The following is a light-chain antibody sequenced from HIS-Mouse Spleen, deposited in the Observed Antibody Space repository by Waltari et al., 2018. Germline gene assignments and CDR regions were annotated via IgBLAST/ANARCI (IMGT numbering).Light chain of an antibody. CDR3: QQLNSYPPT. J-gene: IGKJ1*01. Sequence: DIQLTQSPSFLSASVGDRVTITCRASQGISSYLAWYQQKPGKAPKLLIYAASPLQSVVPSRFSGSGSGTEFTLTISSLQPEDFATYYCQQLNSYPPTFGQGTKVEIK. V-gene: IGKV1-9*01. CDR1: QGISSY. CDR2: AAS.